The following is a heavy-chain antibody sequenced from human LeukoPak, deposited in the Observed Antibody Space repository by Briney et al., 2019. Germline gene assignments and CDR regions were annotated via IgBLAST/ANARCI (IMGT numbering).Heavy chain of an antibody. Sequence: GGSLRLSCAASGFTLSSYWMNWVRQAPGKGLEWVANIKQDGSEKYYVDSVKGRLTISRDNAKNSLYLQMNSLRAEDTAVYYCARDYYGSGSYYDYWGQGTLVTVSS. J-gene: IGHJ4*02. CDR2: IKQDGSEK. V-gene: IGHV3-7*05. CDR3: ARDYYGSGSYYDY. D-gene: IGHD3-10*01. CDR1: GFTLSSYW.